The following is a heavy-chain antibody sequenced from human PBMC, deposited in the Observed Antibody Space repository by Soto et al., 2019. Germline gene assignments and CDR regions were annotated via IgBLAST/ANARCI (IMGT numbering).Heavy chain of an antibody. D-gene: IGHD3-10*01. Sequence: SETLSLTCSLYSGSLSGYYWSWIRQPPGKGLEWIGEISPSGTTNYSPSLKSRVSISVDTSKNQFSLKLSSVTAADTAVYYCARSGSGTVRWFDTWGQGTLVTVSS. CDR1: SGSLSGYY. V-gene: IGHV4-34*01. J-gene: IGHJ5*02. CDR2: ISPSGTT. CDR3: ARSGSGTVRWFDT.